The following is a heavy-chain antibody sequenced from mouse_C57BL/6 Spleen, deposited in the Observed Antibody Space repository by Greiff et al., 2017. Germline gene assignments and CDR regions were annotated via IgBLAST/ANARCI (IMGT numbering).Heavy chain of an antibody. D-gene: IGHD2-2*01. CDR2: IHPNSGST. V-gene: IGHV1-64*01. CDR1: GYTFTSYW. Sequence: QVQLQQPGAELVKPGASVKLSCKASGYTFTSYWMHWVKQRPGQGLEWIGMIHPNSGSTNYNEKFKSKATLTVDKSSSTAYMQLSSLTSEDSAVYYCARYGYDVGYYAMDYWGQGTSVTVSS. J-gene: IGHJ4*01. CDR3: ARYGYDVGYYAMDY.